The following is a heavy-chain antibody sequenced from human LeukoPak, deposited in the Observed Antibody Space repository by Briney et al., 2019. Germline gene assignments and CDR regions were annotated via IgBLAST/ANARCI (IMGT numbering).Heavy chain of an antibody. J-gene: IGHJ4*02. CDR3: AKRGRSSWYFDY. V-gene: IGHV4-59*01. Sequence: PSETLSLTCTVSGGSISGYYWNWIRQPPGKALEWIGYIHYSGTTNYNPSLKSRVTISVDTSKKQLSLKLSSVTAADTAVYFCAKRGRSSWYFDYWGQGTQVTVSS. D-gene: IGHD6-13*01. CDR2: IHYSGTT. CDR1: GGSISGYY.